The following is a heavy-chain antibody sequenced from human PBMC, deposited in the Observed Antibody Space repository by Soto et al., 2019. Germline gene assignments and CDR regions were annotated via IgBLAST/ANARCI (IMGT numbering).Heavy chain of an antibody. CDR3: ARDKAESYSSGWYFDY. Sequence: GGSLRLSCAASGFTFSDHYMDWVRQAPGKGLEWVGRTRNKAKSYTTEYAASVKGRFTISRDDSKNSLYLQMNSLKTEDTAVYYCARDKAESYSSGWYFDYWGQGTLVTVSS. CDR1: GFTFSDHY. V-gene: IGHV3-72*01. CDR2: TRNKAKSYTT. D-gene: IGHD6-19*01. J-gene: IGHJ4*02.